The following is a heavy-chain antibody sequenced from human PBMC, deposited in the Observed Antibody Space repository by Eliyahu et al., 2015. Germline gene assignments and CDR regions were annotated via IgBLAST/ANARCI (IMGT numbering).Heavy chain of an antibody. V-gene: IGHV1-69*01. CDR1: GXXFSSXX. CDR2: IIPIFGTA. D-gene: IGHD2-15*01. CDR3: ARSVHPYCSGGSCYSDH. Sequence: QVQLVQSXAEVKKPGSSVKVSCKASGXXFSSXXISWVRQAPGQGLEWMGGIIPIFGTANYAQKFQGRVTITADESTSTAYMELSSLRSEDTAVYYCARSVHPYCSGGSCYSDHWGQRTLVTVSS. J-gene: IGHJ4*02.